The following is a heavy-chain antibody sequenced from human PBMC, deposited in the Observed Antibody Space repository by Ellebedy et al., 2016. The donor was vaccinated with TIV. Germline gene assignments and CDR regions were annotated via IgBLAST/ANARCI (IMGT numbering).Heavy chain of an antibody. CDR2: INQDGSEK. D-gene: IGHD3-10*01. Sequence: GESLKISCAVSGFTFSDSWMSWVRQAPGKGLEWVANINQDGSEKYYVDSGKGRFSISSDNAKNSLPLQMNGLRAEDTAVYYCARDSGIGAFDIWGQGTLVTVSS. CDR3: ARDSGIGAFDI. V-gene: IGHV3-7*01. J-gene: IGHJ3*02. CDR1: GFTFSDSW.